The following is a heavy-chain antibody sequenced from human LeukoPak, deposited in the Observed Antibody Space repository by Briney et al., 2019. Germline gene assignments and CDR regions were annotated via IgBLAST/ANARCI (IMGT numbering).Heavy chain of an antibody. Sequence: PSETLSLTCALYGGSFSGYYWSWVRQPPGMGLEWTGEVNLSGVTNYNPSLKSRITMSLDTSKNHFSLKLSSVTAADTAVYYCARPVGGWFDPWGQGTLVTVSS. CDR2: VNLSGVT. CDR3: ARPVGGWFDP. CDR1: GGSFSGYY. D-gene: IGHD3-16*01. V-gene: IGHV4-34*01. J-gene: IGHJ5*02.